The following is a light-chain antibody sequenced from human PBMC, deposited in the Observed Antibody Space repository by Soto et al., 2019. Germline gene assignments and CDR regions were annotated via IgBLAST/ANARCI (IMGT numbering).Light chain of an antibody. CDR3: MQSLQTPPWT. J-gene: IGKJ1*01. Sequence: IVMTQSPLSLPVTPGEPASISCRSSQSLLQTNGYTYLDWYLQKPGQSPQLLIYLTSIRASGVPDRFSGSGSGTEFTLKISKVEAEDVGVYYCMQSLQTPPWTLGPGTKVDIK. CDR2: LTS. V-gene: IGKV2-28*01. CDR1: QSLLQTNGYTY.